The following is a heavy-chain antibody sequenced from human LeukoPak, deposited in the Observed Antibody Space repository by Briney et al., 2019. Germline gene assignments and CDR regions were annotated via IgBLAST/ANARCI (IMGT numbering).Heavy chain of an antibody. CDR2: IYSGGST. CDR1: GFTVSSNY. CDR3: ARVTGSYDFDY. Sequence: GGSLRLSCAASGFTVSSNYMSWVRQAPGKGLEWVSVIYSGGSTYYADSVRSRFTISRDNSKNTLYLQMNSLRAEDTAVYYCARVTGSYDFDYWGQGTLVTVSS. J-gene: IGHJ4*02. D-gene: IGHD3-10*01. V-gene: IGHV3-66*01.